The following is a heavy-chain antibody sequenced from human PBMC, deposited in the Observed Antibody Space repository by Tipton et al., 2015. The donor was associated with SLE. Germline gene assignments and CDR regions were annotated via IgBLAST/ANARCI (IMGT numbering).Heavy chain of an antibody. J-gene: IGHJ4*02. V-gene: IGHV4-31*03. Sequence: TLSLTCTVSGGSISSGGYYWSWIRQHPGKGLEWIGYIYYSGSTYYNPSLKSRVTISVDTSKNQFSLKLSSVAAADTALYYCATIDPDTESGVIPGDYWGQGILVTVSS. CDR3: ATIDPDTESGVIPGDY. CDR1: GGSISSGGYY. CDR2: IYYSGST. D-gene: IGHD2-15*01.